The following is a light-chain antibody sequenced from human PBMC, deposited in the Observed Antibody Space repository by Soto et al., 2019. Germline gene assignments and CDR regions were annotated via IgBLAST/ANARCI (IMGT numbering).Light chain of an antibody. CDR1: QDISHW. V-gene: IGKV1-12*01. CDR3: QQASSFPRT. J-gene: IGKJ1*01. CDR2: AAS. Sequence: DIQMTQSPSSVSASVGDRVTISCRASQDISHWLAWYQQETGKAPKILLYAASSLQSGVPSRFSGRGSGAYFSPTISRPQPEDFGTYYCQQASSFPRTFGQGTKVEIQ.